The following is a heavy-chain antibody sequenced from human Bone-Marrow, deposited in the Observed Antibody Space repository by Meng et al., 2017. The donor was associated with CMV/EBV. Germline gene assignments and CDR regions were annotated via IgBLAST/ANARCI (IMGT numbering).Heavy chain of an antibody. CDR1: GGTFNRYT. V-gene: IGHV1-69*06. CDR3: ARGADGGSSWYYYYGMDV. J-gene: IGHJ6*02. D-gene: IGHD6-13*01. CDR2: IIPIFGTA. Sequence: SVKVSCKASGGTFNRYTINWVRQAPGQGLEWMGGIIPIFGTANYAQKFQGRVTITADKSTSTAYMELSSLRSEDTAVYYCARGADGGSSWYYYYGMDVWGQGTTVTVSS.